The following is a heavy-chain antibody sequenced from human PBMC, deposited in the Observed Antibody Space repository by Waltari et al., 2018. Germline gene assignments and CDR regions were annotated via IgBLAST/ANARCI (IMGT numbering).Heavy chain of an antibody. CDR3: ATSQSGTYYDAIVV. Sequence: QVQLVQSGAEVKKPGSSVKVSCKASGGTFSSSTVTWVRQAPGQGLDWMGRIVPILGLTSYAQSVQGRVTISADESTSTVYMELRSLTFEDSAVYYCATSQSGTYYDAIVVWGQGTKVT. D-gene: IGHD1-26*01. CDR2: IVPILGLT. V-gene: IGHV1-69*02. CDR1: GGTFSSST. J-gene: IGHJ3*01.